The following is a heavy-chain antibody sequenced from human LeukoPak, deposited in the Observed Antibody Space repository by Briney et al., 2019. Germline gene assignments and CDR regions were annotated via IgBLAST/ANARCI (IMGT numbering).Heavy chain of an antibody. Sequence: PSETLSLTCTVSGGSISSSSYYWGWIRQPPGKGLEWIGSIYYSGSTYYNPSLKGRVTISVDTSKNQFSLKLSSVTAADTAVYYCARRDDYVWGSYRPLLYYFDYWGQGTLVTVSS. D-gene: IGHD3-16*02. V-gene: IGHV4-39*01. CDR2: IYYSGST. CDR3: ARRDDYVWGSYRPLLYYFDY. J-gene: IGHJ4*02. CDR1: GGSISSSSYY.